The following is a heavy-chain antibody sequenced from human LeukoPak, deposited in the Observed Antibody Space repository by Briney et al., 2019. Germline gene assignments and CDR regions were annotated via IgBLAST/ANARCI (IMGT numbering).Heavy chain of an antibody. V-gene: IGHV4-39*01. CDR1: GGSISSSSYY. CDR3: ARHRFAYLEPAANYFDY. D-gene: IGHD2-2*01. Sequence: SETLYLTCNVSGGSISSSSYYWGWIRQPPGKGLEWIGSIYYSGTTYYNPCLKSRVTISVDTSKNQFSLKLSSVTAADTAVYYCARHRFAYLEPAANYFDYWGQGTLVTVSS. CDR2: IYYSGTT. J-gene: IGHJ4*02.